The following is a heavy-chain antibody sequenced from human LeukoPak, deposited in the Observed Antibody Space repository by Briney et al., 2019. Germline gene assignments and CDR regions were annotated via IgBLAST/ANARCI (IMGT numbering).Heavy chain of an antibody. V-gene: IGHV5-51*01. CDR2: IYPGDSDT. CDR1: GYSFTTYW. D-gene: IGHD6-19*01. Sequence: GESLKISCKGFGYSFTTYWIGWVRQMLGKGLEWMGIIYPGDSDTRYSPSFQGQVTISADKSISTAYLQWSSVKASDSAMYYCARRIAVAGADGFDYWGQGTLVTVSS. CDR3: ARRIAVAGADGFDY. J-gene: IGHJ4*02.